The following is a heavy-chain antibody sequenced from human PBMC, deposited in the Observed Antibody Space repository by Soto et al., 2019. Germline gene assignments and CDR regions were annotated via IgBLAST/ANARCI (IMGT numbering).Heavy chain of an antibody. CDR3: ARGPVSNDHYFDY. CDR1: GFTFISYA. D-gene: IGHD3-16*01. V-gene: IGHV3-48*01. CDR2: ISTSGATI. J-gene: IGHJ4*02. Sequence: GGSMRLSSAAAGFTFISYAMNWVRQNPGKGLEWISYISTSGATIYYADSVRGRFTISRDNANNSLSLQMNSLRAEDTALYYCARGPVSNDHYFDYWGQGAQVTVSS.